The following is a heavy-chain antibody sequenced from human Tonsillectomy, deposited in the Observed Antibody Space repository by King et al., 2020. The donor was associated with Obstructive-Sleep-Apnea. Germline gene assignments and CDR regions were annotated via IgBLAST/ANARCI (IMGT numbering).Heavy chain of an antibody. CDR2: INQDGSEK. J-gene: IGHJ4*02. CDR1: GFIFSNSY. Sequence: VQLVESGGALVPPGGSLRLSCAASGFIFSNSYMAWVRQAPGKGLVWVANINQDGSEKNYVDSVRGRFTISRDNAENSLSLQMSSLTAEDTAVYYCTSDRGGADWGQGTLVIVPS. D-gene: IGHD3-10*01. CDR3: TSDRGGAD. V-gene: IGHV3-7*01.